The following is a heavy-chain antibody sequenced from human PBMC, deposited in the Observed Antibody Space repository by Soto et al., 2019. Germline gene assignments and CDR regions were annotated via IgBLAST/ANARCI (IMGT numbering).Heavy chain of an antibody. Sequence: XGTLQISWAASGITISSGARFAVRRAPGKGLEWVSAISDRGDTTHYADSVKGRFTISRDTSKNTLYLQLNTLRADDTAVYYCAKDKPGTTSLDYWGQGPLVIVSS. D-gene: IGHD1-7*01. CDR2: ISDRGDTT. J-gene: IGHJ4*02. CDR1: GITISSGA. V-gene: IGHV3-23*01. CDR3: AKDKPGTTSLDY.